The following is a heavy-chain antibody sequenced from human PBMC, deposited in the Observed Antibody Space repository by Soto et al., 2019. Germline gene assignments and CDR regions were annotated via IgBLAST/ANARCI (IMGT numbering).Heavy chain of an antibody. CDR1: GDSINSDKYY. CDR3: ARLEGLATISYYFDF. V-gene: IGHV4-39*01. Sequence: PSETLSLTCSFSGDSINSDKYYWGWIRQPPGKGLEWIGSIYFRGNTYYNPSLQTRVTISPDKSKSQFSLKLNSVTAADSAVYFCARLEGLATISYYFDFWGQGALVTVSS. CDR2: IYFRGNT. D-gene: IGHD3-9*01. J-gene: IGHJ4*02.